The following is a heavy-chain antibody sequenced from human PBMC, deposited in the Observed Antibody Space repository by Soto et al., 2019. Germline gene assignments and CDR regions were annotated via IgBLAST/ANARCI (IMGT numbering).Heavy chain of an antibody. CDR3: ARHLGYCSSTSCYDFMDV. V-gene: IGHV4-59*08. CDR2: IYYSGST. Sequence: SETLSLTCTVSGGSISSYYWSWIRQPPGKGLEWIGYIYYSGSTNYNPSLKSRVTISVDTSKNQFSLKLSSVTAADTAVYYCARHLGYCSSTSCYDFMDVWGQGTTVTVSS. CDR1: GGSISSYY. J-gene: IGHJ6*02. D-gene: IGHD2-2*01.